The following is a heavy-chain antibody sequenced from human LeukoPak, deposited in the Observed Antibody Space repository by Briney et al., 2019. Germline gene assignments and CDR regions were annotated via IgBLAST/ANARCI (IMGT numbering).Heavy chain of an antibody. V-gene: IGHV6-1*01. CDR2: TYYRSKWYN. Sequence: SQTLSLTCAISGDSFSSNSGAWNWIRQSPSRGLEWLGRTYYRSKWYNDYAVSVKSRITINPDTSKNQFSLQLNSVTPEDTAVYYCARGLWFGERQNWFDPWGQGTLVTVSS. D-gene: IGHD3-10*01. J-gene: IGHJ5*02. CDR3: ARGLWFGERQNWFDP. CDR1: GDSFSSNSGA.